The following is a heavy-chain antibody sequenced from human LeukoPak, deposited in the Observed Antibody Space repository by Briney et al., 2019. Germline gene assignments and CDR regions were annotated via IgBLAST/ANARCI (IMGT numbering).Heavy chain of an antibody. CDR2: ISGSGSST. D-gene: IGHD6-19*01. CDR1: GFTFSSYA. V-gene: IGHV3-23*01. Sequence: PGGSLRLSCAASGFTFSSYAMSWVRQAPGKGLEWVSAISGSGSSTYYADSVKGRFTISRDNAKNSLYLQMNSLRAEDTALYYCAKDSSGWYSHRLPEGSYFDYWGQGTLVTVSS. J-gene: IGHJ4*02. CDR3: AKDSSGWYSHRLPEGSYFDY.